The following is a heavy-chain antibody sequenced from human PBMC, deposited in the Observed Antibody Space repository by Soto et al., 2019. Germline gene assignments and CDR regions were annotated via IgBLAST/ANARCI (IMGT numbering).Heavy chain of an antibody. V-gene: IGHV1-2*02. J-gene: IGHJ1*01. CDR1: GYTFTGYD. CDR2: INPNGGGT. CDR3: AREGTAASIPTD. D-gene: IGHD6-25*01. Sequence: QVQVVQSGAEVKKPGASVKVSCKASGYTFTGYDLHWVRQAPGQGLEWLGWINPNGGGTNYEQDFQGRITMTRDASINTAYLEVTRLRPEDTALYYCAREGTAASIPTDWGQGTLVTVSS.